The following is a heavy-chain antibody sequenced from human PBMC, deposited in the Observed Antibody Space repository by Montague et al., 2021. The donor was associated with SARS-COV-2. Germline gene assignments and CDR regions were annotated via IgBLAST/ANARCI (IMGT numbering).Heavy chain of an antibody. J-gene: IGHJ4*02. Sequence: SETLSLTCSVSGDPMNGYYWSWIRQSPGRGLEWIGYIYSSGITNYNPSLKTRLTISVDTSKNRFSLKLNSVTAADTAIYYCARHMLGGVTFDLWGQGTLVTVSS. CDR3: ARHMLGGVTFDL. CDR2: IYSSGIT. CDR1: GDPMNGYY. D-gene: IGHD3-16*01. V-gene: IGHV4-59*01.